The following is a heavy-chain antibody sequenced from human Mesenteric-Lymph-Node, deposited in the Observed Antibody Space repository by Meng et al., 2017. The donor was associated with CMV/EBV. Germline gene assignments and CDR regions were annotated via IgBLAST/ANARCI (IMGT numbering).Heavy chain of an antibody. Sequence: SVKVSCKASGGTFSSYAISWVRQAPGQGLEWMGGIIPILGIANYAQKFQGRVTITADKSTSTAYMELSSLRSEDTAVYYCATKNFWSGYPDRDSYYYYGMDVWGQGTTVIVSS. CDR2: IIPILGIA. J-gene: IGHJ6*02. V-gene: IGHV1-69*10. CDR3: ATKNFWSGYPDRDSYYYYGMDV. CDR1: GGTFSSYA. D-gene: IGHD3-3*01.